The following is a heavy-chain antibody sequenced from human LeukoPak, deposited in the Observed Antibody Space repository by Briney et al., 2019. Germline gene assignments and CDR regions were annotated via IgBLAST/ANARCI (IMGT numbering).Heavy chain of an antibody. V-gene: IGHV4-39*07. CDR2: IYYSGST. CDR3: ERVGGEAYYDFWSGYIANWFDP. J-gene: IGHJ5*02. D-gene: IGHD3-3*01. CDR1: GCSISSSSYY. Sequence: PSETLSLTCTVSGCSISSSSYYWGWIRQPPGKGLEWIGSIYYSGSTNYNPSLKSRVTISVDTSKNQFSLKLSSVTAADTAVYYCERVGGEAYYDFWSGYIANWFDPWGQGTLVTVSS.